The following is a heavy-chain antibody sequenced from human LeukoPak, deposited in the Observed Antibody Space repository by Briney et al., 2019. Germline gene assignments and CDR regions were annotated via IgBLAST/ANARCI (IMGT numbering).Heavy chain of an antibody. CDR1: GGSISSYY. Sequence: PSETLSLTCTVSGGSISSYYWSWIRQPPGKGLEWIGYIYYSGSTNYNPSLKSRVTISVDTSKNQFSLKLSSVTAADTAVYYCARGMAVAGVPLDYWGQGTLVTVSS. J-gene: IGHJ4*02. CDR3: ARGMAVAGVPLDY. CDR2: IYYSGST. V-gene: IGHV4-59*01. D-gene: IGHD6-19*01.